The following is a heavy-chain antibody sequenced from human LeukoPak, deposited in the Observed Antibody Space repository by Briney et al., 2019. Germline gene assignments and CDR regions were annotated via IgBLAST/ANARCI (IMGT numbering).Heavy chain of an antibody. J-gene: IGHJ4*02. Sequence: ASVKVSCKASGYTFTSYGISWVRQAPGQGLEWMGWMNPNSGNTGYAQKFQGRVTMTRNTSISTAYMELSSLRSEDTAVYYCARGPGLVLDYWGQGTLVTVSS. V-gene: IGHV1-8*02. D-gene: IGHD2-8*02. CDR1: GYTFTSYG. CDR3: ARGPGLVLDY. CDR2: MNPNSGNT.